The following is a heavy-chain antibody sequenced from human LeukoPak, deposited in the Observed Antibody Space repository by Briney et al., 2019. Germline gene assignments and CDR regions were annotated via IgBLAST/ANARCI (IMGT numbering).Heavy chain of an antibody. D-gene: IGHD6-13*01. CDR2: INAGNGNT. Sequence: ASVKVSCKASGYTFTSYAMHWVRQAPGQRPELMGWINAGNGNTKYSQKFQGRVTITRDTSASTAYMELSSLRSEDTAVYYCAREQQLNWFDPWGQGTLVTVSS. V-gene: IGHV1-3*01. CDR1: GYTFTSYA. J-gene: IGHJ5*02. CDR3: AREQQLNWFDP.